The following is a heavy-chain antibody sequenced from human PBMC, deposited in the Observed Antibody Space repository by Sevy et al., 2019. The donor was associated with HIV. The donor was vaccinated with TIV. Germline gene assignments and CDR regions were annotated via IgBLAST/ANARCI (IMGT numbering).Heavy chain of an antibody. V-gene: IGHV3-30*02. Sequence: GESLKISCAASGFTFSSYGMHWVRQAPGKGLEWVAFIRYDGSNKYYADCVKGRFTISRGNSKNTLYLQMNSPRAEDTAVYYCAKDPSTYSSSWYRYYCYYYGMDVWGQGTTVTVSS. J-gene: IGHJ6*02. D-gene: IGHD6-13*01. CDR2: IRYDGSNK. CDR1: GFTFSSYG. CDR3: AKDPSTYSSSWYRYYCYYYGMDV.